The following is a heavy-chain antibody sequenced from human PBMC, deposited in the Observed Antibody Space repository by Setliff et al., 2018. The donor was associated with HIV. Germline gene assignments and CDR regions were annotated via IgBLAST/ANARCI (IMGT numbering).Heavy chain of an antibody. V-gene: IGHV1-46*01. CDR3: ANEDVVKETRVTIREYYFAY. CDR1: GYTFTSYH. CDR2: INPGGGST. D-gene: IGHD3-3*02. Sequence: ASVKVSCKAAGYTFTSYHMHWVRQAPGQGFEWMGIINPGGGSTSYAQKFQGRVTMTRDTSTSTVYMELSSLRTEDTAVYYCANEDVVKETRVTIREYYFAYWGQGALVTVSS. J-gene: IGHJ4*02.